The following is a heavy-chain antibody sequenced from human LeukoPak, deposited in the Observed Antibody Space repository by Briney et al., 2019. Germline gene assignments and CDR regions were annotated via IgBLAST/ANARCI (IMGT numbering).Heavy chain of an antibody. J-gene: IGHJ4*02. CDR3: ARRATTERGHSYGLDF. CDR1: AFSFSNYN. CDR2: IGSSGSYI. D-gene: IGHD5-18*01. Sequence: GGSLRLSCAASAFSFSNYNMNWVRQAPGKGLEWVSSIGSSGSYIYYADSLTGRFTISRDNAKNSLYLQMNSLRAEDTAMYYCARRATTERGHSYGLDFWGQGTLVTVSS. V-gene: IGHV3-21*01.